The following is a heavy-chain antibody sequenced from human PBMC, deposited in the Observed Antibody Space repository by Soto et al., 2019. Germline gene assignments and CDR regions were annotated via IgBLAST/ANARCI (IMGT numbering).Heavy chain of an antibody. CDR2: IWYDGSNK. CDR3: ARAETKYYDILTGYYLFDY. Sequence: VDFGCSRSSNDMHWVRQAPGKGLEWVAVIWYDGSNKYYADSVKGRFTISRDNSKNTLYLQMNSLRAEDTAVYYCARAETKYYDILTGYYLFDYWGQGTLVTVSS. V-gene: IGHV3-33*01. D-gene: IGHD3-9*01. J-gene: IGHJ4*02. CDR1: GCSRSSND.